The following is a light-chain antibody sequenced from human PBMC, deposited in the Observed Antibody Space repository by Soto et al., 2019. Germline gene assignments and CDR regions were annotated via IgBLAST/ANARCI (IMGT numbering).Light chain of an antibody. CDR1: QSVSSNY. J-gene: IGKJ2*01. Sequence: EIVLTQSPGTLSLSPGERATLSCRASQSVSSNYLVWYQQKAGQAPRLLIYGASSRATGIPDRFSGSGSGPDFTLTISRLEPEDFAVYYCAQYDRLPLKYTFGQGTTVEIK. CDR3: AQYDRLPLKYT. CDR2: GAS. V-gene: IGKV3-20*01.